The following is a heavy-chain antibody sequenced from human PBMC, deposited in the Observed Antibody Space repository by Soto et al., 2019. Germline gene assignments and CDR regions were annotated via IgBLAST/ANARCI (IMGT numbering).Heavy chain of an antibody. J-gene: IGHJ4*02. CDR3: AREIGSGWYFG. V-gene: IGHV3-66*01. CDR1: GFTVSSNY. Sequence: EVQLVESGGGLVQPGGSLRLSCAASGFTVSSNYMSWVRQAPGKGLEWVSVIYSGGSTYYADSVKGRFTISRDNSKNTRYLQMNSLRAEDPAVYYCAREIGSGWYFGWGQGTLVTVSS. D-gene: IGHD6-19*01. CDR2: IYSGGST.